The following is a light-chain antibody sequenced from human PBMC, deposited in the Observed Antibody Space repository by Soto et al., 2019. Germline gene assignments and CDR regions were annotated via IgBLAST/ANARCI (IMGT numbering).Light chain of an antibody. CDR1: SSDVGGYNY. J-gene: IGLJ2*01. CDR3: SSYAGSNSVV. V-gene: IGLV2-8*01. Sequence: QSALTQPPSASGSPGQSVTISCTGTSSDVGGYNYVSWYQQHPGKAPKLMIYEVTKRPSGVPDRFSGSKSVNTASLTVSGLQAEEEADYYCSSYAGSNSVVFGGGTKLTVL. CDR2: EVT.